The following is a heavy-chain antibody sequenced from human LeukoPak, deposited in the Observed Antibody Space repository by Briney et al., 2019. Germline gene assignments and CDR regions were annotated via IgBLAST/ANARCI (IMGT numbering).Heavy chain of an antibody. CDR3: ARAAVTTALTYYFDY. V-gene: IGHV1-24*01. D-gene: IGHD4-17*01. J-gene: IGHJ4*02. CDR1: GYTLTELS. CDR2: FDPEDGET. Sequence: ASVKVSCKVSGYTLTELSMHWVRQAPGKGLEWMGGFDPEDGETIYAQKFQGRVTITTDESTSTAYMELSSLRSEDTAVYYCARAAVTTALTYYFDYWGQGTLVTVSS.